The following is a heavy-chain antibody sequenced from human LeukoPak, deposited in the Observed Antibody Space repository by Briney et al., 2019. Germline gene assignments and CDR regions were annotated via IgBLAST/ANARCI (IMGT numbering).Heavy chain of an antibody. D-gene: IGHD6-13*01. Sequence: ASVKVSCKASGYTFTSYGNSWVRQAPGQGLEWMGWISTYNGDTNYAQKLQGRVTMTTDTSTNTAYMELRSLRSEDTAVYYCARGQGRYSSSSGWFDPWGQGTLVTVSS. CDR1: GYTFTSYG. J-gene: IGHJ5*02. CDR2: ISTYNGDT. V-gene: IGHV1-18*01. CDR3: ARGQGRYSSSSGWFDP.